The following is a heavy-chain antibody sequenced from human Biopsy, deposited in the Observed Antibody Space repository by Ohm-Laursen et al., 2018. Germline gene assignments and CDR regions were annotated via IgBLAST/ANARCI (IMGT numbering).Heavy chain of an antibody. Sequence: SQTLSLTCTVSGDSISSNYWSWIRQPPGKGLEWIGYVFYTVSTDYNPSLQSRVTISVDTSKNHFSLRLRSVTPADTAIYYCARDRGYYSDRTVPGYFDLWGRGTLVTVSS. J-gene: IGHJ2*01. CDR1: GDSISSNY. D-gene: IGHD3-22*01. CDR3: ARDRGYYSDRTVPGYFDL. V-gene: IGHV4-59*01. CDR2: VFYTVST.